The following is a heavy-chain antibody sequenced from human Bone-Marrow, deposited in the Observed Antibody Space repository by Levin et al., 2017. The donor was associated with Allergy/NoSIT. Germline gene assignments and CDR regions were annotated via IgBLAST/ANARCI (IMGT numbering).Heavy chain of an antibody. D-gene: IGHD3-3*02. V-gene: IGHV3-9*01. CDR2: ITWNGISV. CDR3: VKDVGTSLAINYFDY. CDR1: GFTFDDYA. Sequence: PGGSLRLSCAASGFTFDDYAMHWVRQFPGKGLEWVSGITWNGISVAYADSVRGRFTISRDNTKNSLQLQMNSLRPEDTAFYYCVKDVGTSLAINYFDYWGQGSLVTVSS. J-gene: IGHJ4*02.